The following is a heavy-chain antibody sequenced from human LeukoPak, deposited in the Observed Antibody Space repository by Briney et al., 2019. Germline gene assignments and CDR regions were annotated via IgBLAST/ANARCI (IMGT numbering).Heavy chain of an antibody. CDR3: ARDQYGSGSYDY. CDR2: ISSSSSYT. V-gene: IGHV3-11*05. CDR1: GFTFTDYY. D-gene: IGHD3-10*01. J-gene: IGHJ4*02. Sequence: GGSLRLSCAASGFTFTDYYMSWIRQAPGKGPEWVSYISSSSSYTNYADSVKGRFTISRDNTKNSPYLQMNSLRAEDTAVYFCARDQYGSGSYDYWGQGTLVTVSS.